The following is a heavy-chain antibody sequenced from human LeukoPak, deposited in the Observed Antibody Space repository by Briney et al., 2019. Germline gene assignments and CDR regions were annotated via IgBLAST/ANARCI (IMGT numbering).Heavy chain of an antibody. D-gene: IGHD3-22*01. J-gene: IGHJ6*02. V-gene: IGHV4-34*01. CDR3: ARGGGNTYYYDSSGYYAPTYYGMDV. CDR1: GGSFSGYY. CDR2: INHSGST. Sequence: SETLSLTCAVYGGSFSGYYWSWIRQPPGKGLEWIGEINHSGSTNYNPSLKSRVTILVDKSKNLFSLKLRSVTAADTAVYYCARGGGNTYYYDSSGYYAPTYYGMDVWGQGTTVTVSS.